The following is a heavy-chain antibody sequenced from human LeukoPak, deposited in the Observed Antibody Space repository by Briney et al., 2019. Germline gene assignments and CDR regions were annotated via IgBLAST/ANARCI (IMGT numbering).Heavy chain of an antibody. D-gene: IGHD3-10*01. V-gene: IGHV3-23*01. CDR3: ARAYGSGSYPPDYYYMDV. J-gene: IGHJ6*03. CDR2: ISGSAGST. Sequence: GGSLRLSCAASGFTFSNYGMNWFRQAPGKRLEWVSSISGSAGSTSYADSVKGRFTISRDNSKNTLYLQIHSLRAEDTAVFYCARAYGSGSYPPDYYYMDVWGKGTTVTISS. CDR1: GFTFSNYG.